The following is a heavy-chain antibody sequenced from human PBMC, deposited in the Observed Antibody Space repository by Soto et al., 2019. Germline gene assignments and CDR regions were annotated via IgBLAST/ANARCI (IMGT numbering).Heavy chain of an antibody. J-gene: IGHJ4*02. CDR1: GFSFRNYA. Sequence: QVHLAESGGGVVQPGRSLRLSCAASGFSFRNYAMHWVRQAPGKGLEWVALITYDGSNNYYADSLKGRFTISRDQSKDTLFLQMNSLRPEDTAVYYCVRERRGYIPDNWGQGTLVTVAS. D-gene: IGHD6-13*01. CDR2: ITYDGSNN. V-gene: IGHV3-30-3*01. CDR3: VRERRGYIPDN.